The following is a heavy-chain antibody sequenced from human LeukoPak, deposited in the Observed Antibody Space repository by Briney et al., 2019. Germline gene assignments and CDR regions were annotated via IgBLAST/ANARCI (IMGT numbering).Heavy chain of an antibody. J-gene: IGHJ5*02. CDR3: VVGALRGWFDP. D-gene: IGHD1-26*01. CDR2: IYYSGST. CDR1: GGSISSGGYY. V-gene: IGHV4-31*03. Sequence: PSQTLSLTCTVSGGSISSGGYYWSWIRQHPGKGLEWIGYIYYSGSTYYNPSLKSRVTISVDTSKNQFSLKLSSVTVADTAVYYCVVGALRGWFDPWGQGTLVTVSS.